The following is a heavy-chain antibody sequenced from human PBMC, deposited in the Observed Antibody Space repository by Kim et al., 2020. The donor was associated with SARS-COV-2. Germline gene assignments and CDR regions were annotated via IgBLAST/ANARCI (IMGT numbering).Heavy chain of an antibody. D-gene: IGHD3-10*01. J-gene: IGHJ6*02. CDR3: ARDHVLLWFGEFAAYGMDV. CDR2: ISAYNGNT. Sequence: ASVKVSCKASGYTFTSYGISWVRQAPGQGLEWMGWISAYNGNTNYAQKLQGRVTMTTDTSTSTAYMELRSLRSDDTAVYYCARDHVLLWFGEFAAYGMDVWGQGTTVTVSS. CDR1: GYTFTSYG. V-gene: IGHV1-18*01.